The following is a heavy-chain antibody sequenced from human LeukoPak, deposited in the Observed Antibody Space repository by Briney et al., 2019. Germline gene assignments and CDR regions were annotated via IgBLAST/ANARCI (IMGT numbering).Heavy chain of an antibody. J-gene: IGHJ4*02. CDR2: IFYSGST. D-gene: IGHD3/OR15-3a*01. Sequence: SETLSLTCTVSGGSISTSNYYWGWIRQPPGKGLEWIGNIFYSGSTYYSPSLKSRVTISLDTSRNQFSLKLTSVTAADTAVYYCARQTGSGLFILPGGQGTLVTVSS. CDR3: ARQTGSGLFILP. V-gene: IGHV4-39*01. CDR1: GGSISTSNYY.